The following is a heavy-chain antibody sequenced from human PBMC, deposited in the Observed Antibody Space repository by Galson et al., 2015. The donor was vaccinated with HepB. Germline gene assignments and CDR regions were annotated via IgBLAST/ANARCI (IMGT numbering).Heavy chain of an antibody. CDR3: ARGSGYSGYDSRAYCGGNCYVDAFDI. CDR1: GGTFSSYT. J-gene: IGHJ3*02. CDR2: IIPILGIA. Sequence: SVKVSCKASGGTFSSYTISWVRQAPGQGLEWMGRIIPILGIANYAQKFQGRVTITADKSTSTAYMELSSLRSEDTAVYYCARGSGYSGYDSRAYCGGNCYVDAFDIWGQGTMVTVSS. V-gene: IGHV1-69*02. D-gene: IGHD2-21*02.